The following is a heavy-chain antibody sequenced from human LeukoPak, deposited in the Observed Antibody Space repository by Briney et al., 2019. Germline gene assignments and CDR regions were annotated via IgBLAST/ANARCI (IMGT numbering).Heavy chain of an antibody. J-gene: IGHJ6*02. Sequence: RASVKVSCTVSGYTLTELSMHWVRQAPGKGLEWMGGFDLEDGETIYAQKFQGRVTMTEDTSTDTAYMELSSLRSEDTAVYYCATIMGQLVQYNYYGMDVWGQGTTVTVSS. CDR3: ATIMGQLVQYNYYGMDV. CDR1: GYTLTELS. D-gene: IGHD6-6*01. CDR2: FDLEDGET. V-gene: IGHV1-24*01.